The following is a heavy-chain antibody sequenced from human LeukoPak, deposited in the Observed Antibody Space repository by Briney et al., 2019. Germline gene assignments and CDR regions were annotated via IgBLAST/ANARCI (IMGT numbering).Heavy chain of an antibody. J-gene: IGHJ5*02. V-gene: IGHV1-69*13. Sequence: VASVKVSCKASGGTFSSYAISWVRQAPGQGLEWMGGIIPIFGTANHAQKFQGRVTITADESTSTAYMELSSLRSEDTAVYYCARGLWFGDDDNWFDPWGQGTLVTVSS. CDR3: ARGLWFGDDDNWFDP. CDR2: IIPIFGTA. D-gene: IGHD3-10*01. CDR1: GGTFSSYA.